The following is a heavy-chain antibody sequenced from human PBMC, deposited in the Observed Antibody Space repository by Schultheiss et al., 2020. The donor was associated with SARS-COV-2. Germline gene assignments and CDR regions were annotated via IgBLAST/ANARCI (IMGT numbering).Heavy chain of an antibody. CDR2: INHSGST. V-gene: IGHV4-34*01. D-gene: IGHD2-2*01. CDR1: GGSFSGYY. Sequence: SETLSLTCAVYGGSFSGYYWSWIRQPPGKGLEWIGEINHSGSTYYNPSLKSRVTISVDRSKNQFSLKLSSVTAADTAVYYCAIPRKYQLPRDDAFDIWGQGTMVTVSS. J-gene: IGHJ3*02. CDR3: AIPRKYQLPRDDAFDI.